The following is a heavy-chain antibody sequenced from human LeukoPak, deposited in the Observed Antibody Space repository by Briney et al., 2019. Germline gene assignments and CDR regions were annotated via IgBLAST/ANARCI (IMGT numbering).Heavy chain of an antibody. CDR3: ARDLWNFYDDSGYYRDFDS. D-gene: IGHD3-22*01. V-gene: IGHV1-18*01. Sequence: GASVKVSCKATSRISWVRQAPGQGLEWMGWIGSYGGDTYYAQKFQGRDTVTTDTSTSTVNMELRSLRSDDTAVYYCARDLWNFYDDSGYYRDFDSWGQGTLVTVSS. J-gene: IGHJ5*01. CDR1: TSR. CDR2: IGSYGGDT.